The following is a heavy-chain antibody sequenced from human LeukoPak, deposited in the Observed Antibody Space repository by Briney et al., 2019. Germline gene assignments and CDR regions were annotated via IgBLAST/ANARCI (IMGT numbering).Heavy chain of an antibody. CDR3: ARDLSGLDAFDI. J-gene: IGHJ3*02. D-gene: IGHD3-3*02. V-gene: IGHV3-21*04. CDR1: GFTFSSDS. Sequence: PGGPLRLSCAASGFTFSSDSMNWVRQAPGKGLEWVSSISSSSGFIFYADSVKGRFTISRDNAKNSLHLQMNSLRAEDTAVYSCARDLSGLDAFDIWGQGTMVTVSS. CDR2: ISSSSGFI.